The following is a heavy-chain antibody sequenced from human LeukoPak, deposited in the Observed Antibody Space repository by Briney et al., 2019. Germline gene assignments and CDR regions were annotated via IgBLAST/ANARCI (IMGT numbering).Heavy chain of an antibody. CDR2: IYPGDSDT. CDR3: ARQATGYYSYIDY. CDR1: GYSFTSYW. D-gene: IGHD3-9*01. Sequence: GESLKISCQGSGYSFTSYWISWVRQMPGKGLEWMGIIYPGDSDTRYSPSFQGQVTIPADKSISTAYLQWSSLKASDTAMYYCARQATGYYSYIDYWGQGTLVTVSS. V-gene: IGHV5-51*01. J-gene: IGHJ4*02.